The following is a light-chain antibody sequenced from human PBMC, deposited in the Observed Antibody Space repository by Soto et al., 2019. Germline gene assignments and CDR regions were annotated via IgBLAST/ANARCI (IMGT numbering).Light chain of an antibody. V-gene: IGKV3-15*01. CDR2: GAS. CDR3: QQYNNWPLWT. Sequence: PQSPEPLSLSPGGRATLSCRAIQSVSNNYLAWYQQKPGQAPRLLIYGASTRATGIPARFSGSGSGTEFTLTISSLQSEDFAVYYCQQYNNWPLWTFGQGTKVDIK. CDR1: QSVSNN. J-gene: IGKJ1*01.